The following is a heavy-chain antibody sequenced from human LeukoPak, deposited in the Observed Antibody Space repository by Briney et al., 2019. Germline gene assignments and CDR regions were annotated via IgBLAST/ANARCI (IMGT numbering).Heavy chain of an antibody. CDR2: IHSGVSA. Sequence: SETLSLTCNVSGDSVSSGGSFWTWIRQHPGRGLEWIGFIHSGVSAYYNPSLKSRVTISVDTSQNQFSLKLTSVTAADTAVYYCAIGNGYNSRYFDYWGQGTLVTVSS. J-gene: IGHJ4*02. V-gene: IGHV4-31*03. CDR1: GDSVSSGGSF. CDR3: AIGNGYNSRYFDY. D-gene: IGHD5-24*01.